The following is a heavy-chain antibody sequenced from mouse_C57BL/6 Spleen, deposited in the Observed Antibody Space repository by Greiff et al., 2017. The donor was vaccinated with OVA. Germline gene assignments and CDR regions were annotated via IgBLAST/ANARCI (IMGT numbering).Heavy chain of an antibody. V-gene: IGHV1-55*01. CDR3: ARGEYDGGYFDY. Sequence: QVQLQQPGAELVKPGASVKMSCKASGYTFTSYWITWVKQRPGQGLEWIGDIYPGSGSTNYNEKFKSKATLTVDTSSSTAYMQLSSLTSEDSAVYYCARGEYDGGYFDYWGQGTTLTVSS. CDR1: GYTFTSYW. CDR2: IYPGSGST. J-gene: IGHJ2*01. D-gene: IGHD2-14*01.